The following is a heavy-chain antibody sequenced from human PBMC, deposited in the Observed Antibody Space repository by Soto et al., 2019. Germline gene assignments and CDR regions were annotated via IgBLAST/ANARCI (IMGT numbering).Heavy chain of an antibody. CDR2: IYYSGST. Sequence: QLQLQESGPGLVKPSETLSLTCTVSVGSISSSSYYWGWIRHPPGKGLEWIGSIYYSGSTYYNPSLKMRVTISVDTSKNQFSLKLSSVTAADTAVYYCARAGYSSGWHGKYFDYWGQGTLVTVSS. J-gene: IGHJ4*02. D-gene: IGHD6-19*01. CDR1: VGSISSSSYY. V-gene: IGHV4-39*01. CDR3: ARAGYSSGWHGKYFDY.